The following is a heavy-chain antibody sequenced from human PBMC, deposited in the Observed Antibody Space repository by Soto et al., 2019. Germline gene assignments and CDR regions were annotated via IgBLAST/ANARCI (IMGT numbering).Heavy chain of an antibody. J-gene: IGHJ4*02. CDR2: VYRSGAA. Sequence: SETLSLTCTVSGYPISTGYYWAWVRQSPGKGLEWIGSVYRSGAAYYSPSLKSRVTISVDTSKNQFSLHLRSVTATDAAVYYCARESTTVTSDYWGQGTLVTV. V-gene: IGHV4-38-2*02. D-gene: IGHD4-17*01. CDR1: GYPISTGYY. CDR3: ARESTTVTSDY.